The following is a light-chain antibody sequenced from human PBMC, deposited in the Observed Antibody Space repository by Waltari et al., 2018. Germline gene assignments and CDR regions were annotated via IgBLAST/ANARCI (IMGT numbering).Light chain of an antibody. Sequence: DIQLTQSPSFLSASVGDRVTITCRASQGISSYLAWYQQKPGKAPKLLIYAASTLQSGVPSRFSGSGSGTEFTLTISSLQPEDFATYYCQQLNSPLFGQGTRLEIK. J-gene: IGKJ5*01. CDR3: QQLNSPL. CDR1: QGISSY. V-gene: IGKV1-9*01. CDR2: AAS.